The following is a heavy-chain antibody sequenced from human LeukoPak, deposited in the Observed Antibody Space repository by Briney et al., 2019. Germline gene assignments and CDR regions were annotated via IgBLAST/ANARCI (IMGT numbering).Heavy chain of an antibody. D-gene: IGHD3-10*01. CDR3: AKSRYGSGSPGGY. Sequence: GGSLRLSCAASGFTFSSYAMHWVRQAPGKGLEWVAVISYDGSNKYYADSVKGRFTISRDNSKNTLYLQMNSLRAEDTAVYYCAKSRYGSGSPGGYWGQGTLVTVSS. V-gene: IGHV3-30*18. CDR1: GFTFSSYA. CDR2: ISYDGSNK. J-gene: IGHJ4*02.